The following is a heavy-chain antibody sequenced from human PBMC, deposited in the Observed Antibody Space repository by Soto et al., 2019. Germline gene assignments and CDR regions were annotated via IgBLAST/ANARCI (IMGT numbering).Heavy chain of an antibody. Sequence: EVQLEESGGSLVKPGGSLRLSCAASGFTFSSSAMQWIRQTPGQGLEWVSDIGDSGSYIHYADSVQGRFTISRDNAKNSLYLQMNSLTVEDTAVYYCAKGTRYWSGGSCPAESWGQGTLVTVSS. D-gene: IGHD2-15*01. J-gene: IGHJ5*02. CDR3: AKGTRYWSGGSCPAES. V-gene: IGHV3-21*06. CDR2: IGDSGSYI. CDR1: GFTFSSSA.